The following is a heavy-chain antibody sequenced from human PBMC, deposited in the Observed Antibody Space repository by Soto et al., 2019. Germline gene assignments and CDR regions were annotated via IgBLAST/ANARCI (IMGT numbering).Heavy chain of an antibody. V-gene: IGHV4-39*01. CDR2: IYYSGST. D-gene: IGHD3-10*01. CDR3: ARRSYYGSGSIFDY. J-gene: IGHJ4*02. CDR1: GGSISSSGYY. Sequence: SETLSLTCTVSGGSISSSGYYWGWIRQPPGKGLEWIGNIYYSGSTNYNPSLKSQVTISVDTSKNQFSLKVSSVTAADMAVYYCARRSYYGSGSIFDYWGQGTLVTVSS.